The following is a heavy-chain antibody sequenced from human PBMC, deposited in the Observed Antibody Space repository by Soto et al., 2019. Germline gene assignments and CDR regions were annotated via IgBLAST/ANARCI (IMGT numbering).Heavy chain of an antibody. D-gene: IGHD3-10*01. CDR2: INPNSGGT. CDR1: GYTFTSYA. V-gene: IGHV1-2*04. Sequence: ASVKVSCKASGYTFTSYAMNWVRQAPGQGLEWMGWINPNSGGTNYAQKFQGWVTMTRDTSISTAYMELSRLRSDDTAVYYCARGGSLWFGELSAYYYGMDVWGQGTTVTVSS. CDR3: ARGGSLWFGELSAYYYGMDV. J-gene: IGHJ6*02.